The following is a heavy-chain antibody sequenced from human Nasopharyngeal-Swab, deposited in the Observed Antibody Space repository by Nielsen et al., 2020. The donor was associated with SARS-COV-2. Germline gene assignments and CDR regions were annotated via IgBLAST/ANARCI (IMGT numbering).Heavy chain of an antibody. D-gene: IGHD3-16*01. Sequence: VRQAPGKGLEWVAVIWYDGSNKYYADSVKGRFTISRDNSKNTLYLQMNSLRAEDTAVYYCARDLRLGESWDLDYRGQGTLVTVSS. V-gene: IGHV3-33*01. J-gene: IGHJ4*02. CDR3: ARDLRLGESWDLDY. CDR2: IWYDGSNK.